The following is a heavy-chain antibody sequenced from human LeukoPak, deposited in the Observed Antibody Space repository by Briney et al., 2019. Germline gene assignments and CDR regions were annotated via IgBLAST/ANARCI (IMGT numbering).Heavy chain of an antibody. D-gene: IGHD3-10*01. V-gene: IGHV4-34*01. CDR3: ATQMLLCHYY. Sequence: PSETLSLTCAVYGGSFSAYYWSWIRQPPGEGLEWIGEINHSGSTYYNPSLKSRVTISVDTSKNQFSLKLSSVTAADTAVYYCATQMLLCHYYWGQGTLVTVSS. CDR1: GGSFSAYY. J-gene: IGHJ4*02. CDR2: INHSGST.